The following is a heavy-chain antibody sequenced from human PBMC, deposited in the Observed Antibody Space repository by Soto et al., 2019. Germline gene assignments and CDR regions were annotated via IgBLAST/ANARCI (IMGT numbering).Heavy chain of an antibody. CDR3: AKHRSPITSYPHPLAP. CDR1: GFTFSSYG. V-gene: IGHV3-30*18. Sequence: PGGSLRLSCAASGFTFSSYGMHWVRQAPGKGLEWVAVISYDVSNKYYADPVKGRFTISRDNSKNTLYLQMNSLRAEDTAVYYCAKHRSPITSYPHPLAPWGQGTLVTVSS. D-gene: IGHD2-15*01. J-gene: IGHJ5*02. CDR2: ISYDVSNK.